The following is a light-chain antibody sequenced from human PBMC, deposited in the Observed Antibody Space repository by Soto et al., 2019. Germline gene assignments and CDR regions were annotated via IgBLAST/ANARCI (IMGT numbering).Light chain of an antibody. CDR1: SSNIGNNY. J-gene: IGLJ2*01. V-gene: IGLV1-51*02. CDR2: ENN. Sequence: QSVLTQPPSVSAAPGQKVTISCSGSSSNIGNNYVSWYQQLPGTAPKLLIYENNKRPSGIPDRFSGSKSGTSATLGITGLQTGDEADYYCGTWDSSLSAAPVFGGGTKVTVL. CDR3: GTWDSSLSAAPV.